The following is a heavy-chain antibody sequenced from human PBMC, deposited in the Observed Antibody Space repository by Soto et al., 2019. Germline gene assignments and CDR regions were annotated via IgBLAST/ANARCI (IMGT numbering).Heavy chain of an antibody. CDR2: LYWNDDK. J-gene: IGHJ3*01. Sequence: QITLKESGPTLVKPTQTLTLTCTFSGFSLSTSGVGVGWIRQPPGKALEWLALLYWNDDKHYSPSLKSRLTIAKDTSKNQVVLTMTNMDPVDTATYYCAHKSFANDAFDVWGQGTMVTVSS. CDR3: AHKSFANDAFDV. CDR1: GFSLSTSGVG. D-gene: IGHD3-3*01. V-gene: IGHV2-5*01.